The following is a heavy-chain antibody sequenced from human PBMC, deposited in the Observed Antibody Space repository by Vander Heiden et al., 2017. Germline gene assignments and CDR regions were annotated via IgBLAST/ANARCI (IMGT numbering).Heavy chain of an antibody. D-gene: IGHD2-15*01. Sequence: AVKKPGASVKVSCKASGYTFTSYGISWVRQAPGQGLEWMGWISAYNGNTNCAQKLQDRVTMTTDTSTSTAYMELRSLRSDDTAVYYCARVGGVGYCSGGSCYSFDYWCQGTLVTVSS. CDR1: GYTFTSYG. V-gene: IGHV1-18*01. CDR3: ARVGGVGYCSGGSCYSFDY. J-gene: IGHJ4*02. CDR2: ISAYNGNT.